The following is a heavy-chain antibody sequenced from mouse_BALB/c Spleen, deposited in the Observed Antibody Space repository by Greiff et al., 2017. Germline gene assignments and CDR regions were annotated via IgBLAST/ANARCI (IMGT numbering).Heavy chain of an antibody. J-gene: IGHJ4*01. CDR3: AREYDVYAMDY. D-gene: IGHD2-14*01. CDR2: ISSGSSTI. V-gene: IGHV5-17*02. CDR1: GFTFSSFG. Sequence: EVQGVESGGGLVQPGGSRKLSCAASGFTFSSFGMHWVRQAPEKGLEWVAYISSGSSTIYYADTVKGRFTISRDNPMNTLYLQMSSLKSEDTAMYYCAREYDVYAMDYWGQGTSVTVSS.